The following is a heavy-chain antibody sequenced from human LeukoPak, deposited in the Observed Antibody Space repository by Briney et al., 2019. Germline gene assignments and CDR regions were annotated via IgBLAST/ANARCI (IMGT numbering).Heavy chain of an antibody. Sequence: GASVKVSCKTSGGTFRNYGFTWVRQAPGQGLEWMGGIIPIFGTGKYAQKFQGRVTVIADEFTSTAYMELSSLRSEDTAVYYCASRYCGGGSCFSRDYYYYYMDVWGKGTTVTVSS. V-gene: IGHV1-69*13. CDR1: GGTFRNYG. CDR3: ASRYCGGGSCFSRDYYYYYMDV. D-gene: IGHD2-15*01. CDR2: IIPIFGTG. J-gene: IGHJ6*03.